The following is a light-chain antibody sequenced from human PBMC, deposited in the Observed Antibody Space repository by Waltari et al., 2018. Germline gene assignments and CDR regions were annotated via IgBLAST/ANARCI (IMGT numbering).Light chain of an antibody. Sequence: QSALTPPASVSGSPGQSITISCTGTSSDVGGYNYVSWYQQHPGKAPKLIIYDVSNRPSGVSNRFSGSKSGNTASLTISGLQAEDEADYYCSSYTSSSTYVFGTGTKVTVL. V-gene: IGLV2-14*03. CDR2: DVS. CDR1: SSDVGGYNY. CDR3: SSYTSSSTYV. J-gene: IGLJ1*01.